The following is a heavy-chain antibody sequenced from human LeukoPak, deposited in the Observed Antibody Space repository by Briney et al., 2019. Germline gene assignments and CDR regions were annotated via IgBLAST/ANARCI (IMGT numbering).Heavy chain of an antibody. V-gene: IGHV3-9*01. Sequence: GGSLRLSCAASGFTFDDYAMHWVRQAPGKGLEWVSGISWNSGSIGYADSAKGRFTISRDNAKNSLYLQMNSLRAEDTALYYCAKDIAPDTAMVTHFDYWGQGTLVTVSS. D-gene: IGHD5-18*01. CDR2: ISWNSGSI. J-gene: IGHJ4*02. CDR1: GFTFDDYA. CDR3: AKDIAPDTAMVTHFDY.